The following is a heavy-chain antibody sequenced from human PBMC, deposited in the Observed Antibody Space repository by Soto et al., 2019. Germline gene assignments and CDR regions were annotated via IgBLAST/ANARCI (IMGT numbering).Heavy chain of an antibody. Sequence: QVQLVESGGGVVQPGRSLRLSCAASGFTFSSYGMHWVRQAPGKGLEWVAVIWYDGSNKYYADSVKGRFTISRDNSKNTLYLQMHSLRAEDTAVYYCASSHSGSYYVFDYWGQGTLVTVSS. D-gene: IGHD1-26*01. CDR1: GFTFSSYG. CDR2: IWYDGSNK. J-gene: IGHJ4*02. V-gene: IGHV3-33*01. CDR3: ASSHSGSYYVFDY.